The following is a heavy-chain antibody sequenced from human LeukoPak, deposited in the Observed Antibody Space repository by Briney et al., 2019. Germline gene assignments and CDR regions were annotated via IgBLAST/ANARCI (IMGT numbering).Heavy chain of an antibody. CDR2: ISYDGSNK. Sequence: PGRSLRLSCAASGFTFSSYAMHWVRQAPGKGLEWVAVISYDGSNKYYADSVKGRFTISRDNSKNTLYLQMNSLRAEDTAVYYCARDFGARGILLWFGTFDYWGQGTLVTVSS. V-gene: IGHV3-30*01. CDR1: GFTFSSYA. D-gene: IGHD3-10*01. CDR3: ARDFGARGILLWFGTFDY. J-gene: IGHJ4*02.